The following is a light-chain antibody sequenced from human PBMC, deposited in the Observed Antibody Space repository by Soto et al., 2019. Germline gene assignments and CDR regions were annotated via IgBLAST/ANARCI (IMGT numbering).Light chain of an antibody. V-gene: IGKV3-11*01. CDR2: DAS. CDR3: QQRANWPYT. CDR1: QSVSSY. Sequence: EIVLTQSPATLSLSPGERATLSCRASQSVSSYLAWYQQKPGQAPRLLIYDASNRATAIPARFSGSESGTDFTLTISSLEPEDFAVYYCQQRANWPYTFGQGTKLEIK. J-gene: IGKJ2*01.